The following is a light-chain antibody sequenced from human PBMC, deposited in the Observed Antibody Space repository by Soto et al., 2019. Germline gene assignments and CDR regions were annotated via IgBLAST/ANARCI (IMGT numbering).Light chain of an antibody. CDR3: QQRSNWPPVT. CDR2: DAS. V-gene: IGKV3-11*01. J-gene: IGKJ4*01. CDR1: QSVSNY. Sequence: EIVLTQSPATLSLSPGERATLSCRASQSVSNYLAWYQQKPGQASRLLIYDASNRASGIPARFSGSGSGTDFTLTISSLDPEDFAVYYCQQRSNWPPVTFGGGTKVDIK.